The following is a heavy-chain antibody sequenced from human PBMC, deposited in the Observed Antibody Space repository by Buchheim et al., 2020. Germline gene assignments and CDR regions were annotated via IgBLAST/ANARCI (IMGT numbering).Heavy chain of an antibody. J-gene: IGHJ6*02. CDR1: GYTFTSYD. V-gene: IGHV1-8*01. Sequence: QVQLVQSGAEVKKPGASVKVSCKASGYTFTSYDINWVRQATGQGLEWMGWMNPNSGNTGYAQKFQGRVTMTRKNSLSTAYMELSSLRSEDTAVYYCARGPVLRYFDWLSTYGMDVWGQGTT. CDR3: ARGPVLRYFDWLSTYGMDV. D-gene: IGHD3-9*01. CDR2: MNPNSGNT.